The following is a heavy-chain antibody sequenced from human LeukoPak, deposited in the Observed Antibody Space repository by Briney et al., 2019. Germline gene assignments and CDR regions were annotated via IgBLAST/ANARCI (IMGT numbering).Heavy chain of an antibody. CDR3: ARVSAIAAAGNIFDR. V-gene: IGHV4-4*02. J-gene: IGHJ3*02. D-gene: IGHD6-13*01. CDR2: IYHGGST. Sequence: SGTLSLTCAVSGGSISSSNWWNWVRQPPGKGLEWIGAIYHGGSTNYNPSLKSRVTISVDKSKNQFSLKLTSVTAAATAVYYCARVSAIAAAGNIFDRGGKGTMVTVSS. CDR1: GGSISSSNW.